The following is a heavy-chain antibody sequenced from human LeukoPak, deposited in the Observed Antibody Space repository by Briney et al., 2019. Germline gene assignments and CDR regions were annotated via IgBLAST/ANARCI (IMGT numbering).Heavy chain of an antibody. D-gene: IGHD2-15*01. CDR1: GYTLTELS. V-gene: IGHV1-24*01. J-gene: IGHJ6*03. CDR3: ATVSFYCSGGSCYSNYYYYMDV. CDR2: FDPEDGET. Sequence: ASVKVFCKVSGYTLTELSMHWVRQAPGKGLEWMGGFDPEDGETIYAQKFQGRVTMTEDTSTDTAYMELSSLRSEDTAVYYCATVSFYCSGGSCYSNYYYYMDVWGKGTTVTVSS.